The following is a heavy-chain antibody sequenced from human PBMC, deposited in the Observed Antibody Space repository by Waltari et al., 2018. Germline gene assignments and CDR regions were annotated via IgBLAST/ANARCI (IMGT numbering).Heavy chain of an antibody. D-gene: IGHD2-21*02. J-gene: IGHJ6*02. CDR1: GYTFTSYD. V-gene: IGHV1-8*01. Sequence: QVQLVQSGAEVRKPGASVKVSCKASGYTFTSYDINWVRQAPGQGFEWMGWMTPNSGDAGSAQKFQVRVTITADTSTDTAYMELSSLRSEDTAVYYCATEVATTRGYYYYGMDVWGQGTTVTVSS. CDR3: ATEVATTRGYYYYGMDV. CDR2: MTPNSGDA.